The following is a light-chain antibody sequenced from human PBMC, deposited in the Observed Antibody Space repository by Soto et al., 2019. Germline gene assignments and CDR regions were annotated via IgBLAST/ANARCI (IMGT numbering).Light chain of an antibody. CDR2: DAS. CDR3: QHYSCWPL. Sequence: EIVLTQSPGTLSVSLGERATVSCRASQSVGINLAWYQQRPGQTPRLLIYDASTRATGVPARFSGSGSGTDFSLTVSSLQAEDFAVYYCQHYSCWPLFGPGTRV. V-gene: IGKV3-15*01. CDR1: QSVGIN. J-gene: IGKJ3*01.